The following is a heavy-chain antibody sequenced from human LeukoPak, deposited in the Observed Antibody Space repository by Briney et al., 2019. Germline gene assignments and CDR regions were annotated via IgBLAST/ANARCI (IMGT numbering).Heavy chain of an antibody. J-gene: IGHJ4*02. Sequence: ASVKVSCKASGGTFSSYAISWVRQAPGQGLEWMGRIIPILGIANYAQKFQGRVTITADKSTSTAYMELSSLRSDDTAVYYCARLESAMVPGYLGQGNLGTGS. CDR3: ARLESAMVPGY. D-gene: IGHD5-18*01. CDR1: GGTFSSYA. CDR2: IIPILGIA. V-gene: IGHV1-69*04.